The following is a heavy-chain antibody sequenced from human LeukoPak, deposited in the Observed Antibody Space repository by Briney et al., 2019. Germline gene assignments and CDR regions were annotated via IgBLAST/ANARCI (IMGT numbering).Heavy chain of an antibody. Sequence: ASVKVSCKASGYTFTSYDINWVRQATGQGLEWMGWMNPNSGNTGYAQKFQGRVTMTRNTSISTAYMELSSLRSEDTAVYYCARGAGLGIVVVPAAIGPYYFDYWGQGTLVTVSS. CDR3: ARGAGLGIVVVPAAIGPYYFDY. D-gene: IGHD2-2*03. CDR1: GYTFTSYD. CDR2: MNPNSGNT. J-gene: IGHJ4*02. V-gene: IGHV1-8*01.